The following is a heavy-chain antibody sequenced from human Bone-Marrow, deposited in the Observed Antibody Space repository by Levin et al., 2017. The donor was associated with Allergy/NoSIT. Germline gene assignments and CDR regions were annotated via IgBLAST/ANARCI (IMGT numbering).Heavy chain of an antibody. CDR1: GYSISGNTYY. CDR2: INHSGST. CDR3: ARAGRYDY. Sequence: PSETLSLTCTVSGYSISGNTYYWGWIRQPPGKGLEWIGSINHSGSTYYNPSLQSRVTISVDTSKNQFSLKLTSVTAADTAVYYCARAGRYDYWSQGTLVTVSS. V-gene: IGHV4-39*07. D-gene: IGHD3-9*01. J-gene: IGHJ4*02.